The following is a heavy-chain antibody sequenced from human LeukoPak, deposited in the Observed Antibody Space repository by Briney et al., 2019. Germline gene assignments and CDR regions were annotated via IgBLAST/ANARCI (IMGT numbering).Heavy chain of an antibody. D-gene: IGHD3-22*01. V-gene: IGHV1-2*02. J-gene: IGHJ1*01. CDR2: INPNSGGT. Sequence: ASVKVSCKASGGTFSSYAISWVRQAPGQGLERMGWINPNSGGTNYAQKFQGRVTMTRDTSISTAYMELSRLRSDDTAVYYCARKDYYDSSGYYFAEYFQHWGQGTLVTVSS. CDR3: ARKDYYDSSGYYFAEYFQH. CDR1: GGTFSSYA.